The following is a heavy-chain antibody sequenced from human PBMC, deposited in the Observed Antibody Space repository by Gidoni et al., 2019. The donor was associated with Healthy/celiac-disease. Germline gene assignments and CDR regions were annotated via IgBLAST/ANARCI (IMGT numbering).Heavy chain of an antibody. CDR2: INHSGST. V-gene: IGHV4-34*01. Sequence: QVQLQQWGAGLWKPSETLSLTCAVYGGSFSGYYWSWIRQPPGKGLESIWEINHSGSTNYNPSLKSRVTISVDTSKNQFSLKLSSVTAADTAVYYCARDWRGRAVAGTGGYLSYWGQGTLVTVSS. CDR3: ARDWRGRAVAGTGGYLSY. J-gene: IGHJ4*02. D-gene: IGHD6-19*01. CDR1: GGSFSGYY.